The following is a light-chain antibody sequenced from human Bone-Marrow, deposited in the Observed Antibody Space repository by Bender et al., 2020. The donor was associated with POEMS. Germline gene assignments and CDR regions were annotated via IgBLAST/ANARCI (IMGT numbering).Light chain of an antibody. CDR1: NFNLGAGYD. J-gene: IGLJ3*02. CDR2: HSK. CDR3: VAWDASLNGWV. Sequence: QSVLTQPPSVSGAPGQTVTISCTGNNFNLGAGYDVNWYQQLPGTAPKAVMSHSKERPSGDPDRFSGSKSGTSASLAITGLQSDDEAIYFCVAWDASLNGWVFGGGTKLTVL. V-gene: IGLV1-50*01.